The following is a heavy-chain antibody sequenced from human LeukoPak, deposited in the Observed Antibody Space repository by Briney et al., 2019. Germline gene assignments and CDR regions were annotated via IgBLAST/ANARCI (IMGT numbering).Heavy chain of an antibody. V-gene: IGHV3-23*01. CDR2: ISGSGGST. D-gene: IGHD6-6*01. J-gene: IGHJ4*03. Sequence: GGSLRLSCAASGFTLSDYAMTWVRQAPGKGLAWVSAISGSGGSTYYADSVKGRFTISRDNSKNTMYLQTNSLRAEDTAVYYCAKDRWYSSSGFFDYWGQGTLVTVSS. CDR3: AKDRWYSSSGFFDY. CDR1: GFTLSDYA.